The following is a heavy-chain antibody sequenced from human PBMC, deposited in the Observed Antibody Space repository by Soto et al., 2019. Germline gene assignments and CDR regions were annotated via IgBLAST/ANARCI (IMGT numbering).Heavy chain of an antibody. Sequence: QVQLVESRGDVVQPGGSLRLSCAASGFTFSRYGIHWVRQAPGKGLEWVAVISFDGSYKYYADSVKGRFIISRDNSKNTLYLKMNNLRAEDTAVYYCAKGTSDILTGYTSYWYFDLWGRGTLVTVSS. CDR3: AKGTSDILTGYTSYWYFDL. D-gene: IGHD3-9*01. CDR2: ISFDGSYK. V-gene: IGHV3-30*18. J-gene: IGHJ2*01. CDR1: GFTFSRYG.